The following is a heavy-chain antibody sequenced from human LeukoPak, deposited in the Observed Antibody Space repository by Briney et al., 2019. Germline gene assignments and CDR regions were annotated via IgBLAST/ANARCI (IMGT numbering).Heavy chain of an antibody. V-gene: IGHV1-46*01. CDR1: GYTFTSYY. CDR3: ARDGRFLEWLEEVVRGYYMDV. CDR2: INPSGGRT. Sequence: ASVKVSCKASGYTFTSYYIHWVRQAPGQGLEWMGIINPSGGRTTYAQKFQGRVTMTRDTSTTTVYMELSSLRSEDTAVYYCARDGRFLEWLEEVVRGYYMDVWGTGTTVTVSS. D-gene: IGHD3-3*01. J-gene: IGHJ6*03.